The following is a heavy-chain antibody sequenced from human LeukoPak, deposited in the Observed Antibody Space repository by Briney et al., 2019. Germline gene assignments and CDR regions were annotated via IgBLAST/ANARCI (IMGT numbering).Heavy chain of an antibody. Sequence: GGSLRLSCAASGFTFSSYAMSWVRQAPGKGLEWVSTISGSGGSTSYTDSVKGRFTISRDKSESTLYLQMNSLRAEDTAIYYCARTTYYDLPTPDYWGQGTLVTVSS. V-gene: IGHV3-23*01. D-gene: IGHD3-3*01. CDR1: GFTFSSYA. J-gene: IGHJ4*02. CDR2: ISGSGGST. CDR3: ARTTYYDLPTPDY.